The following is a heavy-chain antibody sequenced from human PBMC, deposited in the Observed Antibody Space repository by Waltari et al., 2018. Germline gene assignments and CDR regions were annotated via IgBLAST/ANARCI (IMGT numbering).Heavy chain of an antibody. CDR2: IYTSGST. V-gene: IGHV4-4*07. Sequence: QVQLQESGPGLVKPSETLSLTCPSSGGSISRSYWSWLRQPAGKGLEWIGRIYTSGSTNYNPSLKSRVTMSVDTSKNQFSLKLSSVTAADTAVYYCAREVGIKHAFDIWGQGTMVTVSS. CDR3: AREVGIKHAFDI. CDR1: GGSISRSY. J-gene: IGHJ3*02. D-gene: IGHD1-26*01.